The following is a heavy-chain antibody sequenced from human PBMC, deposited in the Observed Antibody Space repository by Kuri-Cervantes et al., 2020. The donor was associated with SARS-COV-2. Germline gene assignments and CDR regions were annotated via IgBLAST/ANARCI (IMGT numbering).Heavy chain of an antibody. V-gene: IGHV4-38-2*01. Sequence: GSLRLSCAVSGYSISSGYYWGWIRQPPGKGLEWIGSIYHSGSTYYNPSLKSRISISVDTSQNQFSLRLTSVTAADTAVYYCARTTGDAYRIFDFWGQGTLVTVSS. CDR2: IYHSGST. J-gene: IGHJ4*02. D-gene: IGHD5-24*01. CDR1: GYSISSGYY. CDR3: ARTTGDAYRIFDF.